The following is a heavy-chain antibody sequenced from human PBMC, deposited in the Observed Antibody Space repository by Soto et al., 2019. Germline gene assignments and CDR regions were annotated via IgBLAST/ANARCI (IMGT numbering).Heavy chain of an antibody. Sequence: SAKVSCKASGFTFTSSSVQWVRQARGQRLEWIGWITVGTGNTNYAQKFQERVTITRDMSTSTAYMELSNLRSKDTAVYYCAAGDSSGYYGGWGQGTQVTVSS. V-gene: IGHV1-58*01. J-gene: IGHJ4*02. CDR3: AAGDSSGYYGG. CDR2: ITVGTGNT. D-gene: IGHD3-22*01. CDR1: GFTFTSSS.